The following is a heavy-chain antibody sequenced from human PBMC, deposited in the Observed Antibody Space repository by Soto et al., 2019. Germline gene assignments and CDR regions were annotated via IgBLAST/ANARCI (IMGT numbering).Heavy chain of an antibody. CDR3: ARQQWELPYGYYYYGMDV. Sequence: PSETLSLTCTVSCGSIISSSYYWGWIRQPPGKGLEWIGSIYYSGSTYYNPSLKSRVTISVDTSKNQFSLKLSSVTAADTAVYYCARQQWELPYGYYYYGMDVWGQGTTVTISS. CDR2: IYYSGST. D-gene: IGHD1-26*01. J-gene: IGHJ6*02. V-gene: IGHV4-39*01. CDR1: CGSIISSSYY.